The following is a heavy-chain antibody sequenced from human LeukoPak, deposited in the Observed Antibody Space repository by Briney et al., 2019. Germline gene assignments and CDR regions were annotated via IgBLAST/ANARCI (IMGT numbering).Heavy chain of an antibody. Sequence: PSETLSLTCTVSGGSISSYYWSWIRQPPGKGLEWIGSIYYSGITYYNPSLKSRLTISVDTSKNQFSLKLSSVTAADTALYYCARQVRSSGWYRYAFDIWGQGTMVTVSS. D-gene: IGHD6-13*01. J-gene: IGHJ3*02. V-gene: IGHV4-59*05. CDR2: IYYSGIT. CDR1: GGSISSYY. CDR3: ARQVRSSGWYRYAFDI.